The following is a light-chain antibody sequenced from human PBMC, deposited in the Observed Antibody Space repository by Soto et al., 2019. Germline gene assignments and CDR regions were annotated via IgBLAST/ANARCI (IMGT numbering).Light chain of an antibody. CDR2: RNN. CDR3: ATWEDNLTARV. J-gene: IGLJ3*02. CDR1: SSNIGSNY. Sequence: QPVLIQPPSASGTPGQRVTISCSGSSSNIGSNYVYWFQQLPGAAPKLLIYRNNQRPSGVPDRFSGSKSGTSASLAISGRRSEDEADFYCATWEDNLTARVFGGGTKLTVL. V-gene: IGLV1-47*01.